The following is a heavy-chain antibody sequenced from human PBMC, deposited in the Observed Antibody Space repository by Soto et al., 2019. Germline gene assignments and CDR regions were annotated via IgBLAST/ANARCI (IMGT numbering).Heavy chain of an antibody. V-gene: IGHV4-34*01. D-gene: IGHD3-10*01. CDR3: ARGLILWFGELSRRGGYYHCMDV. CDR1: GGSFSGYK. J-gene: IGHJ6*03. CDR2: INDSGNI. Sequence: QVQLQQWGAGLLKPSETLSLTCAVYGGSFSGYKWTWIRQTPGKGLEWIGEINDSGNINYNPSLKSRVTILVDTAKKQLSVRLRSVTAAHTAVYYCARGLILWFGELSRRGGYYHCMDVWGKGTSVTVSS.